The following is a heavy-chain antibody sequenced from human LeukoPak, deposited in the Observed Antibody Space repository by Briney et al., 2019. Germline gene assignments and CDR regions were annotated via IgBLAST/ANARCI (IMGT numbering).Heavy chain of an antibody. CDR2: INPSGGST. Sequence: ASVKVSCKASGYTFTSYYMHWVRQAPGQGLEWMGIINPSGGSTSYAQKFQGRVTMTRDMSTSTVYMELTSLRAEDTAVYSCARVRYDSSGYYSIYDYWGQGTLVTVSS. V-gene: IGHV1-46*01. CDR1: GYTFTSYY. J-gene: IGHJ4*02. D-gene: IGHD3-22*01. CDR3: ARVRYDSSGYYSIYDY.